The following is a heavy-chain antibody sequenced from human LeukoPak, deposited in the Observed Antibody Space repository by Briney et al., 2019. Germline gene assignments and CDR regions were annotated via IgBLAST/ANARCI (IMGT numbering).Heavy chain of an antibody. CDR1: GFTFSSYA. V-gene: IGHV3-30*04. J-gene: IGHJ4*02. CDR3: ARTPIVGAYYFDY. CDR2: ISYDGSNK. D-gene: IGHD1-26*01. Sequence: PGGSLRLSCAASGFTFSSYAMHWVRQAPGKGLEWVAVISYDGSNKYYADSVKGRFTISRDNSKNTLYLQMNSLRAEDTAVYYCARTPIVGAYYFDYWGQGTLVTVSS.